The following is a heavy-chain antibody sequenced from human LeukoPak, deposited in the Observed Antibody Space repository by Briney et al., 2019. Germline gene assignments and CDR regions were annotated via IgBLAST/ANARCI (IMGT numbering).Heavy chain of an antibody. CDR1: GYTFTGYY. Sequence: VASVKVSCKASGYTFTGYYMHWVRQAPGQGLEWMGWINPNSGGTNYAQKFQGWVTMTRDTSISTAYMELSRLRSDDTAVYYCARGHSGGYQNLDYWGQGTLVTVSS. J-gene: IGHJ4*02. V-gene: IGHV1-2*04. CDR3: ARGHSGGYQNLDY. D-gene: IGHD1-26*01. CDR2: INPNSGGT.